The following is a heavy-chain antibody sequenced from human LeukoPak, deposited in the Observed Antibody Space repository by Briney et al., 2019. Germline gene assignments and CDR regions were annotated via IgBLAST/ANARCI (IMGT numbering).Heavy chain of an antibody. Sequence: ASVKVSCKASGYPFTSYGVTWVRQAPGQGLEWMGWISAYNGDTRYAQNLQGRLTMTTDTSTTTAYMELRSLRSDDTAVYYCAREGIQLWLDLSYWGQGTLATVSS. V-gene: IGHV1-18*04. D-gene: IGHD5-18*01. CDR3: AREGIQLWLDLSY. J-gene: IGHJ4*02. CDR2: ISAYNGDT. CDR1: GYPFTSYG.